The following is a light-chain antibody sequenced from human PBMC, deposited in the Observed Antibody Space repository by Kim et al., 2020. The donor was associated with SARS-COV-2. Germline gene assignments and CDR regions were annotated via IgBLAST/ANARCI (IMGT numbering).Light chain of an antibody. V-gene: IGKV3-15*01. Sequence: EIVMTQSPATLSVSPAERATLSCRASQSVSSNLAWYQQKPGQAPRLLIYGASTRATGIPARFSGSGSGTEFTLTISSLQSEDFAVYYCQQYNNWPPEYTFGQGTKLEI. CDR1: QSVSSN. CDR2: GAS. J-gene: IGKJ2*01. CDR3: QQYNNWPPEYT.